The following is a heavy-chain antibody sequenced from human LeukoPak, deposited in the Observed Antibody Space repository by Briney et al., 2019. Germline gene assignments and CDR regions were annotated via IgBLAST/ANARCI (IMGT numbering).Heavy chain of an antibody. CDR1: GFTFSSYW. CDR2: IKQDGSEK. V-gene: IGHV3-7*04. CDR3: ARVKGYCSSIQCWFDP. D-gene: IGHD2-2*01. Sequence: PGGSLRLSCAASGFTFSSYWMSWVRQAPGKGLEWVANIKQDGSEKYYVDSVKGRFTISRDNAKSSLYLQMNSLRAEDTAVYYCARVKGYCSSIQCWFDPWGQGTLVTVSS. J-gene: IGHJ5*02.